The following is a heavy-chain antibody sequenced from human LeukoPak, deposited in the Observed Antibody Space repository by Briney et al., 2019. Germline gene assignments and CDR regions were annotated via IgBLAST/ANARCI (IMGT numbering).Heavy chain of an antibody. CDR1: GYSINSGYY. J-gene: IGHJ4*02. D-gene: IGHD5-18*01. Sequence: SETLSLTCAVSGYSINSGYYWGWIRQPPGKGPEWIGSIYHSGSTYYNPSLKSRVTISVDTSKNQFSLKLSSVTAADTAVYYCARHSGGYSYGYGYYFDYWGQGTLVTVSS. V-gene: IGHV4-38-2*01. CDR2: IYHSGST. CDR3: ARHSGGYSYGYGYYFDY.